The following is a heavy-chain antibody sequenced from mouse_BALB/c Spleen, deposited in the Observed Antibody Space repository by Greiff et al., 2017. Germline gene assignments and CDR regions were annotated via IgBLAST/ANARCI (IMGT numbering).Heavy chain of an antibody. CDR3: TRDGDRYDFAY. V-gene: IGHV5-6-4*01. D-gene: IGHD2-14*01. CDR2: ISSGGSYT. J-gene: IGHJ3*01. CDR1: GFTFSSYT. Sequence: EVKLVESGGGLVKPGGSLKLSCAASGFTFSSYTMSWVRQTPEKRLEWVATISSGGSYTYYPDSVKGRFTISRDNAKNTLYLQMSSLKSEDTAMYYCTRDGDRYDFAYWGQGTLVTVSA.